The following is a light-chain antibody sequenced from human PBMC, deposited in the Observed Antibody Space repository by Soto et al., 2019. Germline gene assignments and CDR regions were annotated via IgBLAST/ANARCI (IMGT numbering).Light chain of an antibody. Sequence: QSVLTQPRSVSGSPGQSVTISCTGTSSDVGGYDFVSWYQQHPGKAPKLMIYDVRQRPSGVPDRFSGSKSGNTASLTISGLQADDEADYYCCSYTGSQTLVFGTGTKVTVL. CDR1: SSDVGGYDF. V-gene: IGLV2-11*01. CDR3: CSYTGSQTLV. J-gene: IGLJ1*01. CDR2: DVR.